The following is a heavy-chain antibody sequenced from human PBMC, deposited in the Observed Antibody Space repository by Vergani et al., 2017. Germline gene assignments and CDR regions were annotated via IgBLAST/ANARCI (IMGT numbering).Heavy chain of an antibody. Sequence: QLVESGGGWVQPGGSLRLSCAASGFSFGNYAMHWVRQAPGKGLEWVGVISYDGTEKKYADSVNGRFTISRDNSKKMMSLQMNSLRVEDTAVYYCAKDLGGCNSISCSYYMDVWGKGTTVTV. CDR3: AKDLGGCNSISCSYYMDV. V-gene: IGHV3-30-3*01. D-gene: IGHD2/OR15-2a*01. J-gene: IGHJ6*03. CDR1: GFSFGNYA. CDR2: ISYDGTEK.